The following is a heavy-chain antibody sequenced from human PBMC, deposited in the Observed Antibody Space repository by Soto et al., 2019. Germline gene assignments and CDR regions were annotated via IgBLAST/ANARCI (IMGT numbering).Heavy chain of an antibody. CDR3: ARGTIFGVHYYYGMDV. D-gene: IGHD3-3*01. CDR2: IIPIFGTA. J-gene: IGHJ6*02. Sequence: SVKVSCKASGGTFSSYAISWVRQAPGQGLEWMGGIIPIFGTANYAQKFQGRVTITADESTSTAYMELSSLRSEDTAVYYCARGTIFGVHYYYGMDVCGQGTTVTVYS. CDR1: GGTFSSYA. V-gene: IGHV1-69*13.